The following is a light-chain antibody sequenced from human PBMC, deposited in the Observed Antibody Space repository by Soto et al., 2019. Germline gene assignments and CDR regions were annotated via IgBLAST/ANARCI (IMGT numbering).Light chain of an antibody. CDR1: ISVVGGYNY. V-gene: IGLV2-14*03. J-gene: IGLJ1*01. CDR2: DVS. CDR3: SSYTTSNTRQIV. Sequence: QSALTQPASVSGSPGQSITISCTGTISVVGGYNYVSWYQHHPGKAPKLIIYDVSNRPSGVSNPFSGYKSGNTASLTISGLQPEDEADYYCSSYTTSNTRQIVFGTGTKVTVL.